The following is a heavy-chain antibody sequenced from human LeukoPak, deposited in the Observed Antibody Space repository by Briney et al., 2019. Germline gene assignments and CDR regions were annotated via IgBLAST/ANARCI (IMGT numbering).Heavy chain of an antibody. Sequence: SETLSLTCTVSGGSMSSYYRSWIRQPPGKGLEWIGYIYYSGSTNYNPSLKSRVTISVDTSKNQFSLKLSSVTAADTAVYYCARVRDYDFWSGYPNWFDPWGQGTLVTVSS. V-gene: IGHV4-59*01. D-gene: IGHD3-3*01. CDR3: ARVRDYDFWSGYPNWFDP. CDR1: GGSMSSYY. CDR2: IYYSGST. J-gene: IGHJ5*02.